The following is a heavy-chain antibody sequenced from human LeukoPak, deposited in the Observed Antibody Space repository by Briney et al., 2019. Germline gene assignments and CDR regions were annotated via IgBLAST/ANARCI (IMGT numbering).Heavy chain of an antibody. V-gene: IGHV3-48*04. Sequence: GGSLRLSCAASGFTFSTYSMNWVRQAPGKGLEWISDTNYSGSNIYYADSVKGRFTVSRDNAKNSLYLQMNSLRAEDTAVYYCARPSSDWPQPRPFDYWGQGTLVTVSS. D-gene: IGHD6-13*01. CDR2: TNYSGSNI. CDR1: GFTFSTYS. J-gene: IGHJ4*02. CDR3: ARPSSDWPQPRPFDY.